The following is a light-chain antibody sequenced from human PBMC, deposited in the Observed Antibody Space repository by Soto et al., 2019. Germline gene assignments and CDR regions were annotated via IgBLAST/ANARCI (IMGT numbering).Light chain of an antibody. CDR1: QSVSSN. Sequence: ETVMTQSPATLSVSPGERATLSCRASQSVSSNLAWYQQKPGQAPRLLIYDASTRATGVPARFSGSGSGTEFTLTIGSLQSEDFAVYYCQQYNNWPPEYTFGQGTKLEIK. CDR2: DAS. J-gene: IGKJ2*01. CDR3: QQYNNWPPEYT. V-gene: IGKV3-15*01.